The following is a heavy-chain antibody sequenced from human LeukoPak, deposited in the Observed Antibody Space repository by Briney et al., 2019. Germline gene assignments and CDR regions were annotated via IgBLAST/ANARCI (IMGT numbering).Heavy chain of an antibody. J-gene: IGHJ4*02. V-gene: IGHV3-30*02. CDR1: GFTFSSYG. CDR2: IRYDGSNK. Sequence: GGSLRLSCAASGFTFSSYGMHWVRQAPGKGLEWVAFIRYDGSNKYYADSVKGRFTISRDNSKNTLYLQMNSLRAEDTAVYYCAKAKYSSSWAFDYWGREPWSPSPQ. CDR3: AKAKYSSSWAFDY. D-gene: IGHD6-13*01.